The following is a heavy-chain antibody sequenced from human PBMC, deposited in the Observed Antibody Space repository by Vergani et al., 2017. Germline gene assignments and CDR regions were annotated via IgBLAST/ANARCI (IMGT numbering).Heavy chain of an antibody. CDR1: GLTPSYYG. Sequence: QVHLVESGGGVVQPGRSLRLSCVVPGLTPSYYGMHWVRPAPGKGLEWVAGISYDGTQKYYADSVKGRFTISRDNAKSTLYLQMNSLRTEDTAVYYCATKSCGTPGCQIGYYREWGQGTLVTVSS. D-gene: IGHD1-1*01. CDR2: ISYDGTQK. V-gene: IGHV3-30*03. J-gene: IGHJ1*01. CDR3: ATKSCGTPGCQIGYYRE.